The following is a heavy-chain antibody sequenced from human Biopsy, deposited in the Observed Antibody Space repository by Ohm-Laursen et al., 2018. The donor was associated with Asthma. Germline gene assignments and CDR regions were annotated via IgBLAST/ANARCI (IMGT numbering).Heavy chain of an antibody. CDR1: GFTFSSYA. D-gene: IGHD3-9*01. V-gene: IGHV3-23*01. CDR3: AKGERYFDWCWFDP. CDR2: ISGSGGST. Sequence: GSLRLSCAASGFTFSSYAMSWVRQAPGKGLEWVSAISGSGGSTYYADSVRGRFTISRDNSKNTLYLQMNSLRAEDTAVYYCAKGERYFDWCWFDPWGQGTLVTVSS. J-gene: IGHJ5*02.